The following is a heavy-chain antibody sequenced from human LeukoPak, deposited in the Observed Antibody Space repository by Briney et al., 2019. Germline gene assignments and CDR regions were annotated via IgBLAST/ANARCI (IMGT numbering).Heavy chain of an antibody. J-gene: IGHJ5*02. Sequence: GGSLKLSCAASGFTFSDSAIHWVRQASGKGLEWVGRIRDKGYGHATAYAASVKGRFTLSRDDSRNTAYLQMSSLKTEDTALYYCTTPNEGNWFDPWGQGTLVTVSS. D-gene: IGHD2-8*01. CDR2: IRDKGYGHAT. CDR1: GFTFSDSA. V-gene: IGHV3-73*01. CDR3: TTPNEGNWFDP.